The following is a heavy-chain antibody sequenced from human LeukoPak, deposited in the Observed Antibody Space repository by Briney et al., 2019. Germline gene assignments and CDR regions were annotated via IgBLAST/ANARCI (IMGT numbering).Heavy chain of an antibody. J-gene: IGHJ3*02. V-gene: IGHV4-59*08. CDR1: GGSISSYY. CDR2: IYYSGST. CDR3: ARVDYGDYVEAFDI. D-gene: IGHD4-17*01. Sequence: SETLSLTCSVSGGSISSYYWSWIRQPPGKGLEWIGYIYYSGSTNYNPSLTSRVTISVDTSKNQFSLKLSSVTAADTAVYYCARVDYGDYVEAFDIWGQGTMVTVSS.